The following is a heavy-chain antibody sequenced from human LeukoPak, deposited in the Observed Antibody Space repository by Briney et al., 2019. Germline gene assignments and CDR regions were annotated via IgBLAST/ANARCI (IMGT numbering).Heavy chain of an antibody. D-gene: IGHD3-10*01. J-gene: IGHJ3*02. V-gene: IGHV3-53*01. CDR2: IYSGGST. CDR3: ARDPPYGAHDAFDI. CDR1: GFTVSSNY. Sequence: GGSLRLSCAASGFTVSSNYMSWVRQAPGKGLEWVSVIYSGGSTYYADSVKGRFTISRDNAKNSLYLQMNSLRAEDTAVYYCARDPPYGAHDAFDIWGQGTMVTVSS.